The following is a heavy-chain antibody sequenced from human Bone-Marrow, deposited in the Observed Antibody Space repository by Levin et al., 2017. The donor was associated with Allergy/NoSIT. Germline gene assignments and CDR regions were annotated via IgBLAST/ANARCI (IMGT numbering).Heavy chain of an antibody. CDR2: ISAYNGNT. V-gene: IGHV1-18*01. D-gene: IGHD2/OR15-2a*01. CDR3: ARVSDREYAFDI. Sequence: GESLKISCKASGYTFTSYGISWVRQAPGQGLEWMGWISAYNGNTNYAQKLQGRVTMTTDTSTSTAYMELRSLRSDDTAVYYCARVSDREYAFDIWGQGTMVTVSS. CDR1: GYTFTSYG. J-gene: IGHJ3*02.